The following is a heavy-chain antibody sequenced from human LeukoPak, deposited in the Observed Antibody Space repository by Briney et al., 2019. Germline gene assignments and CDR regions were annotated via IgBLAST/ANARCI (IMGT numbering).Heavy chain of an antibody. CDR3: ARGPTTPPYYYYYMDV. V-gene: IGHV1-46*01. D-gene: IGHD1-26*01. CDR1: GYTLTELS. Sequence: GASVKVSCKVSGYTLTELSMHWVRQAPGQGLEWMGIINPSGGSTSYAQKFQGRVTMTRDTSTSTVYMELSSLRSEDTAVYYCARGPTTPPYYYYYMDVWGKGTTVTVSS. J-gene: IGHJ6*03. CDR2: INPSGGST.